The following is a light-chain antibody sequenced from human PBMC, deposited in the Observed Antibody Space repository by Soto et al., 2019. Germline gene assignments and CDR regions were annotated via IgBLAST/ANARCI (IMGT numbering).Light chain of an antibody. CDR2: LGS. CDR3: MQALQTPPT. CDR1: QSLLHSNGYSY. V-gene: IGKV2-28*01. J-gene: IGKJ4*01. Sequence: DIVMTQSPFSLPVTPGEPASISCRSSQSLLHSNGYSYLNWYLQKPGQSPQLLIYLGSNRASGVPDRFSGSGSGTDFTLKISRVEAEDVGVYYCMQALQTPPTFGGGTKVEIK.